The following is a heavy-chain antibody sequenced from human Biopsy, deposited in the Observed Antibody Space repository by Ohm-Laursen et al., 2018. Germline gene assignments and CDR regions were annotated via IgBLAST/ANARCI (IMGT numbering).Heavy chain of an antibody. CDR1: GYTFTSYY. CDR3: ARDWNSGWRLPGMVNYYYNGMDV. CDR2: INPSGGST. D-gene: IGHD5-18*01. J-gene: IGHJ6*02. Sequence: SVKVSCKASGYTFTSYYLHWVRQAPGQGLEWMGIINPSGGSTSNTQKFQGRVTMTRDTSTSTVYMELSSLRSEDTAVYYCARDWNSGWRLPGMVNYYYNGMDVWGQGTTVTVSS. V-gene: IGHV1-46*01.